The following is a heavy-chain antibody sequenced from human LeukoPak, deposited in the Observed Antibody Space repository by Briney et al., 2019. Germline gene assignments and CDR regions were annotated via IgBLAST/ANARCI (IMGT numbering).Heavy chain of an antibody. CDR2: IDPRDSDT. CDR3: ARSSASYHFGMDV. J-gene: IGHJ6*04. Sequence: GESLKISCKGSGYSFTSHWIGWVRQMPGKGLEWLGIIDPRDSDTRYSPSFQGQVTISADKSISTAYLQWGSLKASDTAMYYCARSSASYHFGMDVWGKGTTVIVSS. CDR1: GYSFTSHW. V-gene: IGHV5-51*01. D-gene: IGHD3-10*01.